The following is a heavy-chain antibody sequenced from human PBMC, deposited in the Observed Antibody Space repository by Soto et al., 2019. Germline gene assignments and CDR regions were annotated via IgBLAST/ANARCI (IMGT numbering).Heavy chain of an antibody. Sequence: PGGSLRLSCAASGFTFSSYEMNWVRQAPGKGLEWVSYISSSGSTIYYADSVKGRFTISRDNAKNSLYLQMNSLRAEDTAVYYCARDRDDFWSGYYVYWRQGTLVTVSS. CDR2: ISSSGSTI. D-gene: IGHD3-3*01. CDR1: GFTFSSYE. J-gene: IGHJ4*02. V-gene: IGHV3-48*03. CDR3: ARDRDDFWSGYYVY.